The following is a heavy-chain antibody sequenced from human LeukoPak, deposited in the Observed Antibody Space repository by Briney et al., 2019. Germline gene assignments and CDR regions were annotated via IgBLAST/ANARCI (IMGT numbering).Heavy chain of an antibody. J-gene: IGHJ3*02. CDR1: GFTFSSYS. D-gene: IGHD1-26*01. V-gene: IGHV3-21*01. CDR2: ISSSSSYI. CDR3: ARKGAAVSAFDI. Sequence: GGSLRLSCAASGFTFSSYSMNWVRQAPGKGLEWCSSISSSSSYIYYEDSVKGRFTISRDNAKNSLYLQMNSLRAEDTAVYYCARKGAAVSAFDIWGQGTMVTVSS.